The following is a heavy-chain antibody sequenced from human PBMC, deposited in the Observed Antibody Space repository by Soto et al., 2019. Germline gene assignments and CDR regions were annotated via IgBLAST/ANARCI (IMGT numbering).Heavy chain of an antibody. CDR3: ARDLLPYCSGGSCYSDSGSFDI. Sequence: GGSLRLSCAASGFTVSSNYMSWVRQAPGKGLEWVSVIYSGGSTYYADSVKGRFTISRHNSKNTLYLQMNSLRAEDTAVYYCARDLLPYCSGGSCYSDSGSFDIWGQGTMVTVSS. J-gene: IGHJ3*02. D-gene: IGHD2-15*01. CDR1: GFTVSSNY. CDR2: IYSGGST. V-gene: IGHV3-53*04.